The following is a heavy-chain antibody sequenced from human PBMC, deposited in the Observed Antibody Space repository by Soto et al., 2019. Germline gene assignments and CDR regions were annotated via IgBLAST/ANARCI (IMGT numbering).Heavy chain of an antibody. J-gene: IGHJ5*02. Sequence: EVQLLESGEGLVQPGGSLRLSCAASGFTFSSYAMSWVRQTPGKGLEWVSGISGGGGNTYYADSVTGRFTISRDNSRNTLYLQMNSLRAADTAIYYCAKDRGAGGRFSGIAVAGIPSWGQGTLVTVSS. CDR2: ISGGGGNT. CDR1: GFTFSSYA. V-gene: IGHV3-23*01. D-gene: IGHD6-19*01. CDR3: AKDRGAGGRFSGIAVAGIPS.